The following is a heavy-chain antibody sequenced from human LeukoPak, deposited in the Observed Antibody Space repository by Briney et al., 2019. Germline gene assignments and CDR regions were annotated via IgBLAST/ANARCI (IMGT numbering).Heavy chain of an antibody. V-gene: IGHV4-59*01. CDR1: GGSISSYY. J-gene: IGHJ4*02. Sequence: SETLSLTCTVSGGSISSYYWSWIRQPPGKGLEWIGNIYDSGSTNYNPSLKSRVTISVDTSKNRCSLKLSSVTAADTAVYYCARQSISGSSLSYFDYWGQGTLVNVSS. CDR2: IYDSGST. CDR3: ARQSISGSSLSYFDY. D-gene: IGHD3-22*01.